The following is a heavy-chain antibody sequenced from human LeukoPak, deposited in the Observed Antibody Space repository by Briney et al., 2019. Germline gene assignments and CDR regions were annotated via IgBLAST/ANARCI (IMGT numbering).Heavy chain of an antibody. V-gene: IGHV3-30*04. CDR3: ARAGEGSYYYFDY. CDR2: ISYDGSNK. Sequence: PGRSLRLSCAASGFTFSSYAMHWVRQAPGKGLEWVAVISYDGSNKYYADSVKGRFTISRDNSKNTLYLQMNSLRAEDTALYYCARAGEGSYYYFDYWGQGTLVTVSS. D-gene: IGHD1-26*01. J-gene: IGHJ4*02. CDR1: GFTFSSYA.